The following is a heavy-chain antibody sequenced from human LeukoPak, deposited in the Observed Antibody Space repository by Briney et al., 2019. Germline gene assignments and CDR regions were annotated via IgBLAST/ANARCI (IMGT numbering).Heavy chain of an antibody. CDR3: ARNAYYYDSSGYYVSYYYYYGMDV. V-gene: IGHV3-48*03. CDR2: INSSGSTI. CDR1: GFTFSSYE. J-gene: IGHJ6*02. Sequence: PGGSLRLSCAASGFTFSSYEMNWVRQAPGKGLEWVSYINSSGSTIYYADSVKGRFTISRDNAKNSLYLQMNSLRAEDTAVYYCARNAYYYDSSGYYVSYYYYYGMDVWGQGTTVTVSS. D-gene: IGHD3-22*01.